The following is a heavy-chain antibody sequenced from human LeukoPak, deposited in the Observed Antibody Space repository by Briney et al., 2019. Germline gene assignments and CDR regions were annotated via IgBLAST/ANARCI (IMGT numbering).Heavy chain of an antibody. CDR3: AKEVRESAWFYFDY. V-gene: IGHV3-23*01. CDR2: IRSSGDST. Sequence: GGSLRLSCAASGFTFKTYAMSWVRQAPGKGLEWVSSIRSSGDSTYYADSVKGRFIISRDNSRNTLYLQMNSLRAEDTAVYYCAKEVRESAWFYFDYWGQGTLATVSS. J-gene: IGHJ4*02. CDR1: GFTFKTYA. D-gene: IGHD3-10*01.